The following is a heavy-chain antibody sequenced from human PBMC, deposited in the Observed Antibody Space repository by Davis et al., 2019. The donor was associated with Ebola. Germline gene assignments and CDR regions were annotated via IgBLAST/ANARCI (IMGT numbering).Heavy chain of an antibody. CDR1: GYTFTNYG. Sequence: ASVKVSCKASGYTFTNYGVSWVRQAPGLGLEWMGWVSAYNGNTNYAQKLQGRVTMTTDTSTSTAYMELRTLRSDDTAVYYCARGGPYSSSTRGVDYWGQGTLVTVSS. J-gene: IGHJ4*02. V-gene: IGHV1-18*01. CDR2: VSAYNGNT. D-gene: IGHD6-6*01. CDR3: ARGGPYSSSTRGVDY.